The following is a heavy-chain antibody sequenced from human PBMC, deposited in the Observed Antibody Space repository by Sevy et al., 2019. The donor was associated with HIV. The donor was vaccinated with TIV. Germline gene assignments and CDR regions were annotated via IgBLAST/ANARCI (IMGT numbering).Heavy chain of an antibody. D-gene: IGHD2-15*01. Sequence: GGSLRLSCTASGFIFSGSAIHWVRQASGKGLEWVGRIRSKAKSYATAYAASGKGRFTISRDDSKNTAYLQMNSLKTEDTAMYYCTRQAIYCSGNTCYHPYYFDSWGQGTLVTVSS. CDR1: GFIFSGSA. J-gene: IGHJ4*02. V-gene: IGHV3-73*01. CDR2: IRSKAKSYAT. CDR3: TRQAIYCSGNTCYHPYYFDS.